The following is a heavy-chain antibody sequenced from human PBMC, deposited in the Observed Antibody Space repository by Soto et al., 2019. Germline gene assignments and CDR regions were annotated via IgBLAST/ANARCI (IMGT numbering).Heavy chain of an antibody. J-gene: IGHJ1*01. D-gene: IGHD3-16*02. V-gene: IGHV1-24*01. CDR2: FDPEDGET. Sequence: ASVKVSCKVSGYTLTELSMHWVRQAPGKGLEWVGGFDPEDGETIYAQKFQGRVTMTEDTSTDTAYMELSSLRSEDTAVYYCATDLARGPIVTAEYFQHWGQGTPVTVS. CDR3: ATDLARGPIVTAEYFQH. CDR1: GYTLTELS.